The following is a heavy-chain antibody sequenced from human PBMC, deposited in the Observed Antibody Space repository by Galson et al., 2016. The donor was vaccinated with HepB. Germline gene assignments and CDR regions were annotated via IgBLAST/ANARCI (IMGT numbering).Heavy chain of an antibody. Sequence: SLRLSCAASGFTFSSYALGWVRQAPGKGLEWVSGISVSGGSTYYADSVKGRFTISRDNSKNTLSLQMNSLRVEDTAVYYCATSSGWLDYWGHGTLVTVSS. V-gene: IGHV3-23*01. D-gene: IGHD6-19*01. CDR3: ATSSGWLDY. CDR1: GFTFSSYA. J-gene: IGHJ5*01. CDR2: ISVSGGST.